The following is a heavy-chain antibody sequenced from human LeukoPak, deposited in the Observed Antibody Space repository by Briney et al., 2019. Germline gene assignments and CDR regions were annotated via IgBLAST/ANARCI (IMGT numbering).Heavy chain of an antibody. D-gene: IGHD6-13*01. Sequence: GGSLRLSCAASGFTFSSYAMSWVRQAPGKGLEWVSAISGSGGSTYYADSVKGRFTISRDNSKNTLYLQMNSLRAEDTAVYYCAKDRRIAAAGSIYYYMDVWGKGTTVTVSS. V-gene: IGHV3-23*01. CDR3: AKDRRIAAAGSIYYYMDV. CDR1: GFTFSSYA. CDR2: ISGSGGST. J-gene: IGHJ6*03.